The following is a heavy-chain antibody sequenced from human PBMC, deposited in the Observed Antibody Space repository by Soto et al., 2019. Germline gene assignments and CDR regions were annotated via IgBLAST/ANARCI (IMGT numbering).Heavy chain of an antibody. V-gene: IGHV3-53*01. D-gene: IGHD3-10*01. CDR2: IYRSGAI. CDR1: GFTVPTNY. Sequence: DVHVVESGGDLVQPGGSLRLSCAASGFTVPTNYMTWVHQAPGKGLEWVSVIYRSGAIYYPDSVRGRFTASRDYSHNTLYLQMDSLRVEDTAVYYCARDSGLIRGSYGVDVWGPGTTVIVSS. J-gene: IGHJ6*02. CDR3: ARDSGLIRGSYGVDV.